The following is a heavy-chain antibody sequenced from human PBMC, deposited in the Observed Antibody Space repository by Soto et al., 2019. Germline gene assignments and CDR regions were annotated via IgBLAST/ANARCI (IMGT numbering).Heavy chain of an antibody. J-gene: IGHJ6*02. V-gene: IGHV3-33*01. CDR2: ILYDGSNK. CDR3: ARDRAREDYYYGMDV. Sequence: GGSLRLSCAASGFTFSSYGMHWVRQAPGKGLEWVAVILYDGSNKYYADSVKGRFTISRDNSKNTLYLQMNSLRAEDTAVYYCARDRAREDYYYGMDVWGQGTTVTVSS. CDR1: GFTFSSYG.